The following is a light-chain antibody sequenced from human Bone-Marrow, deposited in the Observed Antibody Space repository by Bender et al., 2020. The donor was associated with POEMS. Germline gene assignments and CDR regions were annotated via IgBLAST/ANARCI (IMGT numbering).Light chain of an antibody. CDR3: QAWDTYSVI. V-gene: IGLV3-1*01. Sequence: SYEVTQPPSVSVSPGQTASITCSGDVLGDKYVAWYQQKPGQSPLLVIYQDTKRPSGIPERFSGSNSGNTATLTISGTQAMDEADYYCQAWDTYSVIFGGGTKLTVL. CDR2: QDT. CDR1: VLGDKY. J-gene: IGLJ2*01.